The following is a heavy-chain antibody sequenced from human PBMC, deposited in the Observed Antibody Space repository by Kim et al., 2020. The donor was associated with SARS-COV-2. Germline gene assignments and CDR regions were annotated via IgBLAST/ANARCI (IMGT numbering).Heavy chain of an antibody. CDR3: AHSLSAAYSGRSFDY. D-gene: IGHD5-12*01. V-gene: IGHV2-5*01. J-gene: IGHJ4*02. Sequence: PSLKSRLTITKDTSKNQVVLTMTNMDPVDTATYYCAHSLSAAYSGRSFDYWGQGTLVTVSS.